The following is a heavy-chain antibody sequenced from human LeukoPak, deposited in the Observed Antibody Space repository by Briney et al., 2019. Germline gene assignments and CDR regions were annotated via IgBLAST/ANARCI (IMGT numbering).Heavy chain of an antibody. J-gene: IGHJ4*02. CDR3: AKGEYSSGWYRWQYYFDY. CDR2: ISSSSTII. CDR1: GFTFSSYA. D-gene: IGHD6-19*01. V-gene: IGHV3-48*01. Sequence: PGGSLRLSCSASGFTFSSYAMHWVRQAPGKGPEWVSYISSSSTIIHYADSVKGRFTISGDDAKNSLYLQMNSLRAEDTAVYYCAKGEYSSGWYRWQYYFDYWGQGTLVTVSS.